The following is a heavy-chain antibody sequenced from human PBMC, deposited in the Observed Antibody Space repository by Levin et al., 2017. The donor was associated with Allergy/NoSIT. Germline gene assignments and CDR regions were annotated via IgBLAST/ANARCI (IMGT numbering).Heavy chain of an antibody. CDR1: GFTFSSYA. CDR3: ARDKYGGGWYVSDDVLDI. Sequence: GGSLRLSCAASGFTFSSYAMHWVRQAPGKGLEWVAVISYDGSNQYNADSVKGRFTISRDNSKNTLYLQMNSLRAEDTAVYYCARDKYGGGWYVSDDVLDIWGQGTMVTVSS. CDR2: ISYDGSNQ. J-gene: IGHJ3*02. D-gene: IGHD6-19*01. V-gene: IGHV3-30-3*01.